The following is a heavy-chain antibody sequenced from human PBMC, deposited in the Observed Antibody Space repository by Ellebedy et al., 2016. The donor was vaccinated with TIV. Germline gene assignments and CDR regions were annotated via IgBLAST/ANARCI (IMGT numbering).Heavy chain of an antibody. CDR3: AKGRGGGSDSSAPRYYFDY. V-gene: IGHV3-23*01. CDR1: GFTFSGSA. J-gene: IGHJ4*02. CDR2: ISHTGSRT. D-gene: IGHD3-22*01. Sequence: GESLKISCAASGFTFSGSAMHWVRQAPGKGLEWVSTISHTGSRTYYADSVEGRFTISRDNSKKTLYLQMNSLRAEDTAIYYCAKGRGGGSDSSAPRYYFDYWGLGTLVTVSS.